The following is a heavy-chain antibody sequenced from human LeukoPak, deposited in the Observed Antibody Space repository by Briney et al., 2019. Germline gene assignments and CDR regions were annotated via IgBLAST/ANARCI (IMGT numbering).Heavy chain of an antibody. J-gene: IGHJ4*02. CDR1: GFTFSSYG. CDR2: ISYDGSNK. Sequence: GGSLRLSCAASGFTFSSYGMHWVRQAPGKGLEWVAVISYDGSNKYYADSVKGRFTISRDNSKNTLYLQMNSLRAEDTAVYYCAKDAPEWLRRLTYYFDYWGQGTLVTVSS. CDR3: AKDAPEWLRRLTYYFDY. V-gene: IGHV3-30*18. D-gene: IGHD5-12*01.